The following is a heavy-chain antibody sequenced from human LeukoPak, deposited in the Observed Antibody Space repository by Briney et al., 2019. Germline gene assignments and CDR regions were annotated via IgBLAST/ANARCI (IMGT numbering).Heavy chain of an antibody. CDR2: INHSGST. J-gene: IGHJ4*02. Sequence: SEILSLTCAVYGGSFSGYYWSWIRQPPGKGLEWIGEINHSGSTNYNPSLKSRVTISVDTSKNQFSLKLSSVTAADTAVYYCASGDCSSTSCYGGPFDYWGQGTLVTVSS. V-gene: IGHV4-34*01. D-gene: IGHD2-2*01. CDR3: ASGDCSSTSCYGGPFDY. CDR1: GGSFSGYY.